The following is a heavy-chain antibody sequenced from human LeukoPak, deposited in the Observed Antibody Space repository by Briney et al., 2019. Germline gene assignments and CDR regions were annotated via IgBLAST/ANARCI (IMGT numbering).Heavy chain of an antibody. Sequence: GGSLRLSCAASGFTFSSYAVTWVRQAPGKGLEWVSSITGSGDTAFYADSVKGRFTISRDNSKNILYLQMHSLRVEDTAVYYCVKDYSTIAAAANPLFDYWGQGTLVTVSS. CDR3: VKDYSTIAAAANPLFDY. D-gene: IGHD6-25*01. CDR1: GFTFSSYA. J-gene: IGHJ4*02. CDR2: ITGSGDTA. V-gene: IGHV3-23*01.